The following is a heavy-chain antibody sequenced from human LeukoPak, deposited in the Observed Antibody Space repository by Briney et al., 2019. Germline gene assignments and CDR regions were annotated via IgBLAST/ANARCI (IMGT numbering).Heavy chain of an antibody. CDR2: IIPIFGTA. CDR3: AREGFPDCSSTSCPRNY. CDR1: GGTFSSYA. D-gene: IGHD2-2*01. J-gene: IGHJ4*02. V-gene: IGHV1-69*13. Sequence: GASVKVSCKASGGTFSSYAISWVRQAPGQGLEWMGGIIPIFGTANYAQKFQGRVTITADESTSTAYMELSSLRSKDTAVYYCAREGFPDCSSTSCPRNYWGQGTLVTVSS.